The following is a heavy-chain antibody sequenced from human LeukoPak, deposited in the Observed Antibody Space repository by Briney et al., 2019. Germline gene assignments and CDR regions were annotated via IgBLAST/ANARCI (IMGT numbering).Heavy chain of an antibody. Sequence: AGESLKISCKGSGYRFTNYWIGWVRQMPGKGLEWMGIIYPGDSETRYSPSFQGQVTISADKSISTAYLQWSSLKASDTAMYYCARLTDGDYPQHYYYYMDVWGKGTTVTISS. CDR3: ARLTDGDYPQHYYYYMDV. V-gene: IGHV5-51*01. CDR1: GYRFTNYW. J-gene: IGHJ6*03. CDR2: IYPGDSET. D-gene: IGHD4-17*01.